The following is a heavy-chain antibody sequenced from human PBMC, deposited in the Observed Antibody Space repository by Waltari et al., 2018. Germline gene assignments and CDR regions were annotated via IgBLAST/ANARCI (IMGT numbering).Heavy chain of an antibody. J-gene: IGHJ2*01. D-gene: IGHD2-8*01. CDR2: IYYRGRP. CDR3: ARHPAMTIMLWYFDL. CDR1: GGSISSSSYY. Sequence: QLQLQESGPGLVKPSETLSLTCTVSGGSISSSSYYWGWIRQPPGKGREWIGSIYYRGRPYYSRPLKIRVTKSVDTSKTQFSLKRSSVTAADTAVYYWARHPAMTIMLWYFDLWGRGTLVTVSS. V-gene: IGHV4-39*01.